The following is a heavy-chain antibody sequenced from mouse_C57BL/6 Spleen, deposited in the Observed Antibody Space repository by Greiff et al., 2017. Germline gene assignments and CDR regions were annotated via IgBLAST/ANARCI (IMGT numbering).Heavy chain of an antibody. J-gene: IGHJ4*01. CDR3: ARDDYDAMDY. V-gene: IGHV1-76*01. D-gene: IGHD2-12*01. CDR1: GYTFTDYY. CDR2: IYPGSGNT. Sequence: QVQLQQSGAELVRPGASVKLSCKASGYTFTDYYINWVKQRPGQGLEWIARIYPGSGNTYYNEKFKGKATLTAEKSSSTAYMQLSSLTSEDSAVYFGARDDYDAMDYWGQGTSVTVSS.